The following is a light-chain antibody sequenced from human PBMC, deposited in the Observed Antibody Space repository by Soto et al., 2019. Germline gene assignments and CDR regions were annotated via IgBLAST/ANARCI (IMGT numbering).Light chain of an antibody. CDR3: ISYASINTYV. V-gene: IGLV2-14*01. CDR1: SSDVGGYDY. CDR2: YVT. J-gene: IGLJ1*01. Sequence: QSVLTQPASVSGSPGQSITISCTGTSSDVGGYDYVSWYQQHPGKAPKLMIYYVTNRPSGVSNRFSGSKSGNTASLTISGLQAEDEADYYCISYASINTYVFGTGTKVTVL.